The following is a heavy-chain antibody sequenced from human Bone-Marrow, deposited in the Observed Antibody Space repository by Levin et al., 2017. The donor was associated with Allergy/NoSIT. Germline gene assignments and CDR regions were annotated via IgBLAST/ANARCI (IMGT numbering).Heavy chain of an antibody. CDR3: ARQAVPAAMNGFDS. Sequence: TSQTLSLTCTVSGASISSFYWSWIRQPPVKGLEWIGYIYYSGSTNYSPSLKSRVSMSADMSRNQVYLTMSSVTAADTAVYYCARQAVPAAMNGFDSWGQGTLVTVSS. CDR2: IYYSGST. V-gene: IGHV4-59*08. D-gene: IGHD2-2*01. CDR1: GASISSFY. J-gene: IGHJ5*01.